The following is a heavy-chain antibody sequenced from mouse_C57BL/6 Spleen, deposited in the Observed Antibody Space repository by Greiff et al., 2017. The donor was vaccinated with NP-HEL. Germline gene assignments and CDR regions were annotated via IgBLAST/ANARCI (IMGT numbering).Heavy chain of an antibody. V-gene: IGHV1-64*01. J-gene: IGHJ3*01. CDR3: ASPNSYDYFSWFAY. CDR1: GYTFTSYW. CDR2: IHPNSGST. D-gene: IGHD2-4*01. Sequence: QVQLQQPGAELVKPGASVKLSCKASGYTFTSYWMHWVKQRPGQGLEWIGMIHPNSGSTNYNEKFKSKATLTVDKSSSTAYMQLSSLTSEDSAVYYCASPNSYDYFSWFAYWGQGTLVTVSA.